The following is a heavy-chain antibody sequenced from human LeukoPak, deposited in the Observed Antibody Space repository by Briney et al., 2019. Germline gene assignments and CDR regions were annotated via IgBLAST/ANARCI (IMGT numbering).Heavy chain of an antibody. CDR1: GGSISSGDYY. D-gene: IGHD4-17*01. Sequence: SETLSLTCTVSGGSISSGDYYWSWIRQPPGKGLEWIGYIYYSGSTYYNPSLKSRVTISVDTSKNQFSLKLSSVTAADTAVYYCARNLRRFYYFDYWGQGTLVTVSS. CDR3: ARNLRRFYYFDY. J-gene: IGHJ4*02. V-gene: IGHV4-30-4*08. CDR2: IYYSGST.